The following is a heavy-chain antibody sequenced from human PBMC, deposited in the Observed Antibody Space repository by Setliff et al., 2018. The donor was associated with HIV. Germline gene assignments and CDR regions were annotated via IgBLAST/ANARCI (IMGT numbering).Heavy chain of an antibody. Sequence: PGGSLRLSCAASGFTSSSYGMHWVRQAPGKGLEWVTFIRHDGINEDYRDSVKGRFSVSRDNSKNTVFLQMNSLRVEDTALYYCARGVPGICSGGTCYLEYWGQGALVTVSS. D-gene: IGHD2-15*01. V-gene: IGHV3-30*02. CDR1: GFTSSSYG. CDR3: ARGVPGICSGGTCYLEY. CDR2: IRHDGINE. J-gene: IGHJ4*02.